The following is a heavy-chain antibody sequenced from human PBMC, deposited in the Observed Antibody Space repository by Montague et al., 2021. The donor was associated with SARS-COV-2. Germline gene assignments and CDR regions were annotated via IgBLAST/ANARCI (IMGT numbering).Heavy chain of an antibody. D-gene: IGHD1-1*01. CDR2: IFYSGST. CDR3: ARHLRVGNRWNGFEADY. V-gene: IGHV4-39*01. J-gene: IGHJ4*02. CDR1: GDSISSTDHY. Sequence: SETLSLTCTVSGDSISSTDHYWAWMRQPPGKGLEWIASIFYSGSTYYNPSLKSRVTISVDTSKNLFSLQLNSVTPADTSVYYCARHLRVGNRWNGFEADYGGQGALVSVSS.